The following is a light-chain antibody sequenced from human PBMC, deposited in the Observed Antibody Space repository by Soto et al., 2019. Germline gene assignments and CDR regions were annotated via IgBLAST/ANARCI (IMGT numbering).Light chain of an antibody. Sequence: VLTQSPATLSLSPGERATLSCRASQSIHTSLAWYQQKPGQPPRLVVYDSTLRANGVPDRFGGSRSGTELTLTTTNIETEEFAVYYCKQRNVWPPITFGQGTRLESK. CDR3: KQRNVWPPIT. CDR1: QSIHTS. CDR2: DST. J-gene: IGKJ5*01. V-gene: IGKV3-11*01.